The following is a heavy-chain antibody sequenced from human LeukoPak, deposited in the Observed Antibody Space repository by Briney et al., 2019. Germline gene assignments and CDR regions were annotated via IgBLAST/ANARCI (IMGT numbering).Heavy chain of an antibody. CDR2: IYYSGST. Sequence: SETLSLTCTVSGGSISSYYWSWIRQPPGKGLEWIGYIYYSGSTNYNPSLKSRVTISVDTSKNQFSLTLSSVTAADTAVYYCSSSGWYNWFDPWGQGTLVTVSS. CDR3: SSSGWYNWFDP. D-gene: IGHD6-19*01. V-gene: IGHV4-59*01. CDR1: GGSISSYY. J-gene: IGHJ5*02.